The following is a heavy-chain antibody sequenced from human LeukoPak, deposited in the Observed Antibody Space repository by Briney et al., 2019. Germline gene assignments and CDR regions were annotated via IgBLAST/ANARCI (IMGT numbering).Heavy chain of an antibody. Sequence: PSETLSLTCTVSGGSISSSSYYWGWIRQPPGKGLEWIGSIYYSGSTYYNPSLKSRVTISVDTSKNQFSLKLSSVTAADTAVYYCARDLPLLIVGATPNAFNIWGQGTMVTVSS. CDR3: ARDLPLLIVGATPNAFNI. D-gene: IGHD1-26*01. V-gene: IGHV4-39*07. CDR2: IYYSGST. J-gene: IGHJ3*02. CDR1: GGSISSSSYY.